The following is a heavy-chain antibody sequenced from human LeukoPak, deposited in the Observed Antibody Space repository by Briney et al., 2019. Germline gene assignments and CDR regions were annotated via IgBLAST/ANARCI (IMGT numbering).Heavy chain of an antibody. Sequence: SETLSLTCAVYGGSFSGYYWGWIRQPPGKGLEWIGEINHSGSTNYNPSLKSRVTISVDTSKNQFSLKLSSVTAADTAVYYCARVRATSPHYGMDVWGQGTTVTVSS. J-gene: IGHJ6*02. CDR1: GGSFSGYY. V-gene: IGHV4-34*01. D-gene: IGHD5-12*01. CDR2: INHSGST. CDR3: ARVRATSPHYGMDV.